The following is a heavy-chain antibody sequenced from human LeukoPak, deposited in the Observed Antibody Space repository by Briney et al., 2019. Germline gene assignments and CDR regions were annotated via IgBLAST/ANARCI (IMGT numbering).Heavy chain of an antibody. CDR3: AKALPSSWYPFDY. CDR2: ISGSGGST. J-gene: IGHJ4*02. CDR1: GFTVSSNY. D-gene: IGHD6-13*01. V-gene: IGHV3-23*01. Sequence: PGGSLRLSCAVSGFTVSSNYMTWVRQAPGKGLEWVSGISGSGGSTYYADSVKGRFTFSRDNSKNKLYLQMNSLRAEDTAVYYCAKALPSSWYPFDYWGQGTLVTVSS.